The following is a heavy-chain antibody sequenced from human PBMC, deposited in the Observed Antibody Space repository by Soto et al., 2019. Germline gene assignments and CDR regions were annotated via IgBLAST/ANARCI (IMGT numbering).Heavy chain of an antibody. D-gene: IGHD1-26*01. Sequence: QVQLVESGGGVVQPGRSLRLSCAASGFTFSSYAMHWVRQAPGKGLEWVAVISYDGSNKYYADSVKGRFTISRDNYKNTLYLQMNSLRAEDTAVYYCAREEVGATTAWFDPWGQGTLVTVSS. CDR3: AREEVGATTAWFDP. J-gene: IGHJ5*02. CDR2: ISYDGSNK. CDR1: GFTFSSYA. V-gene: IGHV3-30-3*01.